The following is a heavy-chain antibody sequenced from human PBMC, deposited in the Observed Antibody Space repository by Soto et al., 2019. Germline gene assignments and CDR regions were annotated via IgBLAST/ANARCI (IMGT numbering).Heavy chain of an antibody. CDR3: ARADDFWSGYHY. CDR1: GGSISSYY. CDR2: IYYSGST. J-gene: IGHJ4*02. V-gene: IGHV4-59*01. Sequence: SETLSLTCSVSGGSISSYYWNWIRQPPGKALERIGYIYYSGSTSYNPSLKSRLTISVDTSKNQFSLKLSSVTVSYTAVYYCARADDFWSGYHYWGQGTLVTVSS. D-gene: IGHD3-3*01.